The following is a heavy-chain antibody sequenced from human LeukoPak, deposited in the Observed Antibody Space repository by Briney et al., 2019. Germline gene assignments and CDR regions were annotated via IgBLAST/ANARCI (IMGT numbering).Heavy chain of an antibody. Sequence: GGSLRLSCAASGFTFSDYDMSWIRQAPGKGLAWVSYIISSSSYTNYADSVRGRFTISRDNAKNSLFLQMNSLRVEDTAAYYCARASYGGNPDFNYWGQGTLVTVSS. CDR1: GFTFSDYD. CDR3: ARASYGGNPDFNY. CDR2: IISSSSYT. V-gene: IGHV3-11*06. J-gene: IGHJ4*02. D-gene: IGHD4-23*01.